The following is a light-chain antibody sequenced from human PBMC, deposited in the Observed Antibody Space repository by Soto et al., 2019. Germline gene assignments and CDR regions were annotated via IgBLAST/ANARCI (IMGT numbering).Light chain of an antibody. Sequence: DIQMTQSPSSLSMSVGDRVTITCRASQNIGTSLNWYQMKLGRAPKLLIYSASTLQSGAPSRFSGGGSGPDFTLTINSLPPEDFATYSSQQSYNAPYTFGQGTMFEIK. J-gene: IGKJ2*01. CDR2: SAS. CDR3: QQSYNAPYT. V-gene: IGKV1-39*01. CDR1: QNIGTS.